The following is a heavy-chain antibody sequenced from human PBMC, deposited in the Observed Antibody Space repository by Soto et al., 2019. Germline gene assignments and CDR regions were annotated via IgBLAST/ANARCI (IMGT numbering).Heavy chain of an antibody. D-gene: IGHD2-15*01. Sequence: QVQLQESGPGLVKPSGTLSLTCAVSSGSISSSNWWSWVRQPPGKGLEWIGEIYHSGSTNYNPSLTSRVTISVDKSKNQFSLKLSSVTAADTAVYYWARARWYPAEPYYDYWGQGTLVTVSS. CDR1: SGSISSSNW. CDR3: ARARWYPAEPYYDY. J-gene: IGHJ4*02. CDR2: IYHSGST. V-gene: IGHV4-4*02.